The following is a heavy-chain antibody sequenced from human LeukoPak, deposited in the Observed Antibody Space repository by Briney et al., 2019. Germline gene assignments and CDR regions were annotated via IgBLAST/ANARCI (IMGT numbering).Heavy chain of an antibody. CDR2: INHSGST. J-gene: IGHJ4*02. D-gene: IGHD3-10*01. CDR1: GGSYSGYY. V-gene: IGHV4-34*01. Sequence: SETLSLTCAVYGGSYSGYYWSWIHQPPGKELEWIGEINHSGSTNYNPSLKSRVTISVDTSKNQFSLKLSSVTAADTAVYYCARGRNYYGSGSYYSFWGQGTLVTVSS. CDR3: ARGRNYYGSGSYYSF.